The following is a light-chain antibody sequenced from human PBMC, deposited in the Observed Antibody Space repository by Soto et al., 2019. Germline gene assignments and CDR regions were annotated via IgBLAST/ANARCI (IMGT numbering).Light chain of an antibody. Sequence: EIVLTQSPATLSLSPGERATLSCGASQSVSSIYLAWYQQKPGQAPSLLIYGASSRATGIPTRFSGSGSETDFTLTISSLEPEDFAVYYCQQRSTWPPITFGQRTRLQIK. CDR3: QQRSTWPPIT. J-gene: IGKJ5*01. CDR2: GAS. V-gene: IGKV3D-20*02. CDR1: QSVSSIY.